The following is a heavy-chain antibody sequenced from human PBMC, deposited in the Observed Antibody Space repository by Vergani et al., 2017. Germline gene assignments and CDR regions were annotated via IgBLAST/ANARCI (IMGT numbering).Heavy chain of an antibody. J-gene: IGHJ2*01. CDR2: IYNSGNG. CDR3: ASGKYYSDSTSHFRGRYFDV. Sequence: QMQLQESGPGLVQASETLSLTCTVSGDSIISRSYYWGWIRQPPGKGLEWIGSIYNSGNGDSSSSLKSRVTISADTSKNQFSRRLPSVTAADTAVYYCASGKYYSDSTSHFRGRYFDVWGRGTLVTVPS. CDR1: GDSIISRSYY. V-gene: IGHV4-39*01. D-gene: IGHD3-16*01.